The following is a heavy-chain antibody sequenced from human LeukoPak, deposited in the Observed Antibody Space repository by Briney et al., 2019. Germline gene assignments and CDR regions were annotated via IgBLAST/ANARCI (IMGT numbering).Heavy chain of an antibody. CDR2: IYYSGGT. CDR1: GGSISSSSYY. D-gene: IGHD6-19*01. J-gene: IGHJ5*02. CDR3: ARIAVADTRVVDP. V-gene: IGHV4-39*01. Sequence: SETLSLTCTVSGGSISSSSYYWGWIRQPPGKGLEWIGNIYYSGGTYYSPSLKSRVTISVDTSKNQFSLKLSSVTAADTAVYYCARIAVADTRVVDPWGQGTLVTVSS.